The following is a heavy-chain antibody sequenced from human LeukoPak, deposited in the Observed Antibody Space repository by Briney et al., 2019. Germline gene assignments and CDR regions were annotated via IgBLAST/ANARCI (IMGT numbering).Heavy chain of an antibody. Sequence: GASVKVSCKASGYTLTNFYIHWVRQAPGQGLEWMGWIHPTSGDTKYAQRFQGRVTMTSDPSTTTAYMELSRLRSDDTAVYYCAREVAYFADWGQGTLVTVSS. D-gene: IGHD5-12*01. CDR2: IHPTSGDT. CDR1: GYTLTNFY. CDR3: AREVAYFAD. J-gene: IGHJ4*02. V-gene: IGHV1-2*02.